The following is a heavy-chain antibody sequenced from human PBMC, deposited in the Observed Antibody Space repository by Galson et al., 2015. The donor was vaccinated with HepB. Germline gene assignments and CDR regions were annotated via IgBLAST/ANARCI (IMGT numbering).Heavy chain of an antibody. CDR2: INSDGSYI. J-gene: IGHJ4*02. CDR3: ARTRGAAAGIFDN. V-gene: IGHV3-74*01. CDR1: GFTFSSYW. D-gene: IGHD6-13*01. Sequence: SLRLSCAASGFTFSSYWMHWVRQVPGKGLVWVSRINSDGSYITYADSVKGRFTISRDNAKNTLYLQMNSPRAEDTALCYCARTRGAAAGIFDNWGQGSLVTVSS.